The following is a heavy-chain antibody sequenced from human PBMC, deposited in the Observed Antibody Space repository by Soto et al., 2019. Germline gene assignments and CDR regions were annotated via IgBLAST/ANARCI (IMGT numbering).Heavy chain of an antibody. CDR1: GFTFSTYW. Sequence: EVQLVESGGGLVQPGGSLRLSCAASGFTFSTYWMHWVRQAPGKGLVWVSRINEDGSTINYADSVKGRFTISRDNAKHTLYLEVNRRRAEDPAVYYCTRDGGGRGGYWGQGTLVTVSS. J-gene: IGHJ4*02. D-gene: IGHD3-16*01. CDR2: INEDGSTI. CDR3: TRDGGGRGGY. V-gene: IGHV3-74*01.